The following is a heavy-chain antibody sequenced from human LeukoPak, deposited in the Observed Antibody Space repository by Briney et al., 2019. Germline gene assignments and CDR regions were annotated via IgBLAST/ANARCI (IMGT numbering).Heavy chain of an antibody. J-gene: IGHJ5*02. D-gene: IGHD3-3*01. CDR3: ARTYYDFWSGPHLGEDWFDP. V-gene: IGHV1-8*01. CDR2: MNPNSGNT. CDR1: GYTFTSYD. Sequence: GASVKVSCEASGYTFTSYDINWVRQATGQGLEWMGWMNPNSGNTGYAQKFQGRVTMTRNTSISTAYMELSSLRSEDTAVYYCARTYYDFWSGPHLGEDWFDPWGQGTLATVSS.